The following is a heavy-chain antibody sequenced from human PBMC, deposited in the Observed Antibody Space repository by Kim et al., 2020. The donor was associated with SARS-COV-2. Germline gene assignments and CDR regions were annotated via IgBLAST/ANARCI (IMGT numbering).Heavy chain of an antibody. J-gene: IGHJ6*02. CDR3: ARGSCYGSGSSARKIYYYYGMDV. CDR2: IYYSGST. V-gene: IGHV4-59*01. CDR1: GCSISSYY. D-gene: IGHD3-10*01. Sequence: SETLSLTCTVSGCSISSYYWSWIRQPPGKGLEWIGYIYYSGSTNYNPSPKSRATISVDTSKNQFSLKLSSVTAADTAVYYCARGSCYGSGSSARKIYYYYGMDVWGQGTTVTVSS.